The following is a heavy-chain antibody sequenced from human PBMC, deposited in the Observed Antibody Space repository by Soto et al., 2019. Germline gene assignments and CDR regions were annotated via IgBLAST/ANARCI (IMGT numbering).Heavy chain of an antibody. CDR3: ARGGYNWTAPSLYYFDY. J-gene: IGHJ4*02. CDR2: MNPNSGNT. Sequence: QVQLVQSGAEVKKPGASVKVSCKASGYTFTSYDINWVRQATGQGLEWMGWMNPNSGNTGYAQKFQGRVTMTRNTAISAAYMELRSLRSEDTAVYYCARGGYNWTAPSLYYFDYWGKGTLVTVSS. V-gene: IGHV1-8*01. CDR1: GYTFTSYD. D-gene: IGHD1-20*01.